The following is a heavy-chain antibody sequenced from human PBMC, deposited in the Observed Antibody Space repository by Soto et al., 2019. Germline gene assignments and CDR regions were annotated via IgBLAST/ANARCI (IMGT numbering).Heavy chain of an antibody. CDR2: FYPGDSDT. CDR1: GYYFPSYW. CDR3: ARQGNGAEGFDY. V-gene: IGHV5-51*01. J-gene: IGHJ4*02. Sequence: PGESLKISCKGSGYYFPSYWIGWVRQMPGKGLEWMGIFYPGDSDTRYSPSFQGQVTISADRSISTAYLQWSSLKPADTAMYYCARQGNGAEGFDYWGQGTLVTVSS. D-gene: IGHD4-17*01.